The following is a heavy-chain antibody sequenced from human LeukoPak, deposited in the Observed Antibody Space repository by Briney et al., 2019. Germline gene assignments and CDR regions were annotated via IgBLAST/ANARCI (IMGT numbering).Heavy chain of an antibody. D-gene: IGHD3-22*01. CDR1: GGTFSSYT. J-gene: IGHJ4*02. V-gene: IGHV1-69*02. CDR2: IIPVLGIA. CDR3: ARAPPGDSSGYHFDY. Sequence: GASVKVSCKASGGTFSSYTISWVRQAPGQGLEWMAMIIPVLGIANYAQKLQGRVTITADKSTSTAYMELSSLRSEDTAVYYCARAPPGDSSGYHFDYWGQGALVTVSS.